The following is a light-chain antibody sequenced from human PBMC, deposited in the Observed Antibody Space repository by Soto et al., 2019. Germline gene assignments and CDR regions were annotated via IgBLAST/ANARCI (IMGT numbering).Light chain of an antibody. CDR2: GAS. Sequence: EIVMTQSPGTLSVSPGERATLSCRASQSVSSNLAWYQQKPGQSPRLLIYGASTRATGVPARFSGSGSATEFTLTISSLQSEDFALYYCQQYYNWPPWTFGQGTKWIS. CDR1: QSVSSN. CDR3: QQYYNWPPWT. V-gene: IGKV3-15*01. J-gene: IGKJ1*01.